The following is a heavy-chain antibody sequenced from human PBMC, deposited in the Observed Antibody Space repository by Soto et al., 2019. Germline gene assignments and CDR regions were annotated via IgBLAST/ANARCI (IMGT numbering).Heavy chain of an antibody. D-gene: IGHD3-16*01. CDR2: IIPILGIA. V-gene: IGHV1-69*02. Sequence: QVQLVQSGAEVKKPGSSVKVSCKASGGTFSSYTISWVRQAPGQGLEWMGRIIPILGIANYAQKFQGRVTITADKTKSTAYREVGSRRSEGTAVYYRGGGGGDAFDIWGQGTMVTVSS. CDR1: GGTFSSYT. CDR3: GGGGGDAFDI. J-gene: IGHJ3*02.